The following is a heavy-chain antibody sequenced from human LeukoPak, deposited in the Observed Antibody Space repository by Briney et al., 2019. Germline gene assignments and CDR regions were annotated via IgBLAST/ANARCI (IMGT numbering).Heavy chain of an antibody. CDR1: GFVYRSYG. J-gene: IGHJ4*02. CDR2: ISGSADST. V-gene: IGHV3-23*01. Sequence: PGGSLRLSCAVSGFVYRSYGMSWVRQAPGKGLEWVSAISGSADSTYYADSVKGRFTISRDNSKNTLYLQLNSLRAEDTAVYYCAKNRGVLRNFDCFDYWGQGTLVTVSS. CDR3: AKNRGVLRNFDCFDY. D-gene: IGHD3-9*01.